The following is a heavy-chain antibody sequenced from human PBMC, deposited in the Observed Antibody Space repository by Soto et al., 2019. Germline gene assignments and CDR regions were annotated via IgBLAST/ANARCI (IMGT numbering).Heavy chain of an antibody. J-gene: IGHJ4*02. CDR3: AKDHLETTVTTPSY. D-gene: IGHD4-17*01. CDR1: GFTFSSYG. Sequence: QVQLVESGGGVVQPGRSLRLSCAASGFTFSSYGMHWVRQAPGKGLEWVAVISYDGNNKYYADSVKGRFTISRDNSKNTLYLQINSLRAEDTAVYYCAKDHLETTVTTPSYWGQGTLVTVSS. CDR2: ISYDGNNK. V-gene: IGHV3-30*18.